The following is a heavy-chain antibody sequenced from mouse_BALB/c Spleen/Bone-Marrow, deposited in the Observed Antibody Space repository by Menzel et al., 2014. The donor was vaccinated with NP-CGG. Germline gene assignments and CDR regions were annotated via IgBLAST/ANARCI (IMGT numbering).Heavy chain of an antibody. CDR1: GYTFTNSW. V-gene: IGHV1S130*01. CDR3: ARHHRYAYYFDY. Sequence: QVQLQQSGSVLVRPGASVRLSCKASGYTFTNSWIHWAKQRPGQGLEWIGEIHPNSGNTNYNEKFKGMATLTVDTSSSTAYVDLSSLASEDSSVYYCARHHRYAYYFDYWGQGTTLTVSS. CDR2: IHPNSGNT. D-gene: IGHD2-14*01. J-gene: IGHJ2*01.